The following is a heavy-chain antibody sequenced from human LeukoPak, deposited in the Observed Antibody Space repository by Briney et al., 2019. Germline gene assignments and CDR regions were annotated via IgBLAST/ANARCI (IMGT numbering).Heavy chain of an antibody. CDR1: GGSISGSSYY. CDR2: IYYSGST. J-gene: IGHJ3*02. Sequence: SETQSLTCTVSGGSISGSSYYWGWIRQPPGKGLEWIGSIYYSGSTYYNPSLKSRVTLSVDTSKNQFSLKLSSVTAADTAVYYCASSDYYDSSGYYDDAFGIWGQGTMVTVSS. CDR3: ASSDYYDSSGYYDDAFGI. V-gene: IGHV4-39*01. D-gene: IGHD3-22*01.